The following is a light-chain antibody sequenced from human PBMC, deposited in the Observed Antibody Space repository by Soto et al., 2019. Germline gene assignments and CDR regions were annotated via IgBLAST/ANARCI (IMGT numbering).Light chain of an antibody. V-gene: IGKV3-20*01. Sequence: EIVLTQSPGTLSLSIGERTTLSCRASQSVSRTSLSWYQQKPGQAPRLLISGASSRATGIPDRFSGSGSRTEFTLTISSLQSEDFAVYYCQQYKNWWTFGQGTKVDIK. CDR1: QSVSRTS. CDR2: GAS. J-gene: IGKJ1*01. CDR3: QQYKNWWT.